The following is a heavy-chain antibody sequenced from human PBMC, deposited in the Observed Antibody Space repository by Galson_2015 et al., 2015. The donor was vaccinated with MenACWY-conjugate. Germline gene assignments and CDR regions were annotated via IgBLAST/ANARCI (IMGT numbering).Heavy chain of an antibody. CDR1: GFTFSSYA. V-gene: IGHV3-33*08. J-gene: IGHJ3*02. CDR2: IWYDGSNK. Sequence: SLRLSCAASGFTFSSYAMHWVRQAPGKGLEWVAVIWYDGSNKYYADSVKGRFTISRDNSKNTLYLQMNSLRAEDTAVYYCARETDTAMVTYDAFDIWGQGTMVTVSS. D-gene: IGHD5-18*01. CDR3: ARETDTAMVTYDAFDI.